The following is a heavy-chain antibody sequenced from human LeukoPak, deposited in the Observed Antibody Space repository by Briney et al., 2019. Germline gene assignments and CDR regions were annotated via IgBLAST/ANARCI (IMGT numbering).Heavy chain of an antibody. D-gene: IGHD6-13*01. Sequence: PGGSLRLSCAASGFTFSSYSMNWVRQAPGKGLEWVSYISSSSSTIYYAGSVKGRFTISRDNAKNSLYLQMNSLRDEDTAVYYCASLTSAGAGYSSFYWYFDLWGRGTLVTVSS. CDR3: ASLTSAGAGYSSFYWYFDL. CDR2: ISSSSSTI. V-gene: IGHV3-48*02. J-gene: IGHJ2*01. CDR1: GFTFSSYS.